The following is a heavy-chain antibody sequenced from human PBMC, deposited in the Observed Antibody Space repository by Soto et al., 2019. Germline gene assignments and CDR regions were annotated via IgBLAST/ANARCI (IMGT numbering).Heavy chain of an antibody. CDR2: IWHDGGNK. J-gene: IGHJ4*02. CDR3: ARDGDVNTGFGKDY. Sequence: VXLFCAASGFTVSSYVMHWVRQAPGKGLEWVAFIWHDGGNKFYAESVKGRFTISRDNSKNTLYLQMTSLSAEDTAMYYCARDGDVNTGFGKDYWGQGTLVTVSS. CDR1: GFTVSSYV. D-gene: IGHD3-16*01. V-gene: IGHV3-33*01.